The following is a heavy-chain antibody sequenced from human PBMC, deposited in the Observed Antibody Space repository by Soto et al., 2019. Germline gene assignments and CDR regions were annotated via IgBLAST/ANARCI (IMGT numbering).Heavy chain of an antibody. V-gene: IGHV4-4*02. CDR1: GGYISSSNW. J-gene: IGHJ6*02. CDR3: ARSGNGLDV. Sequence: SETLSLTCAVSGGYISSSNWWSWVRQPPGKGLEWIGEINHSGSTNYKASLKSRVTISLDTTKNSFSLKLTAVTAADTAVYYCARSGNGLDVWGQGTTVTVSS. CDR2: INHSGST.